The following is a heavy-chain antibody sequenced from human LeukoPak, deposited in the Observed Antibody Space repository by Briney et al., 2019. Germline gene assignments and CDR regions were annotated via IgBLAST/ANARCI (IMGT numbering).Heavy chain of an antibody. J-gene: IGHJ5*02. Sequence: GSLRLSCAASGFIVSSNYMNWVRQAPGKGLEWASVIYYGGSTYYADSVKGRFTISRDNSKNTLYLQMNSLRAEDTAVYYCARSNWGTGTTNWFDPWGQGTLVTVSS. D-gene: IGHD1-7*01. CDR3: ARSNWGTGTTNWFDP. V-gene: IGHV3-53*01. CDR2: IYYGGST. CDR1: GFIVSSNY.